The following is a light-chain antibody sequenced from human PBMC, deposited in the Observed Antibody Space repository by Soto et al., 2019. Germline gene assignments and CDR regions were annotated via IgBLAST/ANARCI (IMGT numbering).Light chain of an antibody. V-gene: IGKV3-15*01. CDR2: SAS. J-gene: IGKJ1*01. CDR1: QSVSRN. Sequence: EIAMTQSPATLSVSPGERATLSCRASQSVSRNLAWYQQKPGQAPRLLMSSASTRATGFPARFGGSGSETEFTLTINNLQSEDVAVYYCQQYHTWPRTFXQGTKVDIK. CDR3: QQYHTWPRT.